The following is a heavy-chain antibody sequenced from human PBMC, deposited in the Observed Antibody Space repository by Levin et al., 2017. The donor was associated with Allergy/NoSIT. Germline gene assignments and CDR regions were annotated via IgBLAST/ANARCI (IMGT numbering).Heavy chain of an antibody. CDR2: NT. J-gene: IGHJ5*02. Sequence: SQTLSLTCDVSGGSISGQYWSWIRRPPGRGLEWIGSNTRYNPSLQSRVTTSVDTSRNQFSLKLSSVTAADTAVYYCARHFNGYSSRLDWFDPWGQGTLVTVSS. V-gene: IGHV4-59*08. CDR1: GGSISGQY. D-gene: IGHD6-13*01. CDR3: ARHFNGYSSRLDWFDP.